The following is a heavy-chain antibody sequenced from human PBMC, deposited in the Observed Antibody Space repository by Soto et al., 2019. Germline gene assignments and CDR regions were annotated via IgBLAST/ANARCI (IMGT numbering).Heavy chain of an antibody. Sequence: QLQLQESGPGLVKPSETLSLTCSASGDSINSDKYYWGWIRQPPGKGLGWIGSIYFRGNTYYTPSLQTRVTISLDQSKSQFALKLNSVTAADSAVYFCARLEGLATISYYFDFWGQGALVTVSS. D-gene: IGHD3-9*01. V-gene: IGHV4-39*01. J-gene: IGHJ4*02. CDR3: ARLEGLATISYYFDF. CDR1: GDSINSDKYY. CDR2: IYFRGNT.